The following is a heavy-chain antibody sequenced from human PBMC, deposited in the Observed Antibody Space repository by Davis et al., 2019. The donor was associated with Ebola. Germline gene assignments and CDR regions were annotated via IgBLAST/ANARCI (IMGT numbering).Heavy chain of an antibody. CDR3: AKEENGGLFEN. V-gene: IGHV3-23*01. D-gene: IGHD7-27*01. Sequence: PGGSLRLSCSASGFTFSSNAMSWVRQAPGKGLEWVSVISGTGATTVYADSVKGRLTISRDNSKNTLYLQMHSLRLEDTAVYYCAKEENGGLFENWGQGTLVTVSS. CDR1: GFTFSSNA. J-gene: IGHJ4*02. CDR2: ISGTGATT.